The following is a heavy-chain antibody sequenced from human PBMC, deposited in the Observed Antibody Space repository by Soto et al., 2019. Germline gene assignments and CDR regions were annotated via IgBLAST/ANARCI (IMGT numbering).Heavy chain of an antibody. J-gene: IGHJ3*02. CDR1: GGTFSSYA. CDR2: IIPIFGTA. V-gene: IGHV1-69*13. CDR3: ATGYYYDSSGPLDAFDI. D-gene: IGHD3-22*01. Sequence: SVKVSCKASGGTFSSYAISWVRQAPGQGLEWMGGIIPIFGTANYAQKFQGRVTITADESTSTAYMELSSLRSEDTAVYYCATGYYYDSSGPLDAFDIWGQGTMVTVSS.